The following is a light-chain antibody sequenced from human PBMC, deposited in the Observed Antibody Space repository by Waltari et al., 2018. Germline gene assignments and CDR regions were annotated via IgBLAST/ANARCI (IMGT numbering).Light chain of an antibody. CDR2: RAS. V-gene: IGKV3-20*01. CDR3: QQHGTLPAT. J-gene: IGKJ1*01. Sequence: EIVLTQSPGTASLSPGERVTLSCRASQTVGSSSLAWYQQKPGQAPRLVIYRASRRSTGIPDRFSGSASVTDFGLTFSRLEPEDFAVYYGQQHGTLPATFGQGTKVEIK. CDR1: QTVGSSS.